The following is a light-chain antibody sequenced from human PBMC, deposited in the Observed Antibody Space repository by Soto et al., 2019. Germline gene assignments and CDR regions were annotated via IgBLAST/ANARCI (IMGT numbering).Light chain of an antibody. Sequence: DIQLTQSPSFLSASVGDRVTITCRASQSINNYLAWYQQKPGKAPNLLIYAAYTLQNGVPSRFSGSGSGTEFTLTITNLQPEDFATYHCQQLKSYPITFGPGTKVD. CDR2: AAY. J-gene: IGKJ3*01. V-gene: IGKV1-9*01. CDR1: QSINNY. CDR3: QQLKSYPIT.